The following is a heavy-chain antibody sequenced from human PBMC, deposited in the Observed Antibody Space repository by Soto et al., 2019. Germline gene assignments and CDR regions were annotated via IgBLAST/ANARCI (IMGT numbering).Heavy chain of an antibody. D-gene: IGHD2-2*01. CDR3: ARDTYCSSTSCRNNYYYYYGMDV. V-gene: IGHV1-18*01. J-gene: IGHJ6*02. CDR1: GYTFTSYG. Sequence: ASVKVSCKASGYTFTSYGISWVRQAPGQGLDWMGWISAYNGNTNYAQKLQGRVTMTTDTSTSTAYMELRSLRSDDTAVYYCARDTYCSSTSCRNNYYYYYGMDVWGQ. CDR2: ISAYNGNT.